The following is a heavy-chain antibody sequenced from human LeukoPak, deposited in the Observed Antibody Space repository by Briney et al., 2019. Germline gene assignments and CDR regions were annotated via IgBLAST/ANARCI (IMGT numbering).Heavy chain of an antibody. CDR2: INQDGSEK. V-gene: IGHV3-7*01. Sequence: GGSLRLSCAASGFTFSNYWMSWVRQTPGKGLEWVANINQDGSEKYYVDSVKGRFTISRDNAKNSLYLQMSSLGGDDTAVYFCASAKKAYQFYYWGQGTLVTVSS. CDR3: ASAKKAYQFYY. J-gene: IGHJ4*02. D-gene: IGHD3-22*01. CDR1: GFTFSNYW.